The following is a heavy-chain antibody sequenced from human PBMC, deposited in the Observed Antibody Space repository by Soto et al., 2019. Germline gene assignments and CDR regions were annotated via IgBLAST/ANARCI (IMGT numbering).Heavy chain of an antibody. CDR2: IYYSGST. V-gene: IGHV4-61*01. CDR1: GGSVSSGSYY. CDR3: ARVPALWDENWFDP. D-gene: IGHD1-26*01. Sequence: ETLSLTCTVSGGSVSSGSYYWSWIRQPPGKGLEWIGYIYYSGSTNYNPSLKSRVTISVDTSKNQFSLKLSSVTAADTAVYYCARVPALWDENWFDPWGQGTLVTVSS. J-gene: IGHJ5*02.